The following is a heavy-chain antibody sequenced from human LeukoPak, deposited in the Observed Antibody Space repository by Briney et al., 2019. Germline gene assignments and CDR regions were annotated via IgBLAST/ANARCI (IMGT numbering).Heavy chain of an antibody. CDR1: GYSFTSYW. CDR2: IYPGDSDT. V-gene: IGHV5-51*01. J-gene: IGHJ4*02. Sequence: GESLQISCKGSGYSFTSYWIGWVRQMPGKGLEWMGIIYPGDSDTRYSPSFQGQVTISAGKSISTAYLQWSSLKASDTAMYYCVRVVAATLFDYWGQGTLVTVSS. CDR3: VRVVAATLFDY. D-gene: IGHD2-15*01.